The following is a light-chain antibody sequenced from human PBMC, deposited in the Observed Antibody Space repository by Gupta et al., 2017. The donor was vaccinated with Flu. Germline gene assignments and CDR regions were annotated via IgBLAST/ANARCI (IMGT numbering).Light chain of an antibody. Sequence: GDRGTITCRASQGISSDLAWYQQKPGKAPKLLIDAAATLQSGVPSRFSGSGSGTDFTLTISCLQSEDLATYYCQQDYSYPGTCGQGTKVEIK. CDR1: QGISSD. CDR3: QQDYSYPGT. J-gene: IGKJ1*01. V-gene: IGKV1-8*01. CDR2: AAA.